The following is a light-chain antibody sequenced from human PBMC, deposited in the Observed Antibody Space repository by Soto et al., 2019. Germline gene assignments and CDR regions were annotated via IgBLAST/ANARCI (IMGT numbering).Light chain of an antibody. J-gene: IGKJ5*01. CDR2: DAS. CDR1: QSVSSY. CDR3: QQRKNWPIT. Sequence: EIVLTQSPATLSLSPGERATLSRRASQSVSSYLAWYQQKPGQAPRLLIYDASNRATGIPARFSGSGSGTDFTLTISSLEPEDFAVYYCQQRKNWPITFGQGTRLEIK. V-gene: IGKV3-11*01.